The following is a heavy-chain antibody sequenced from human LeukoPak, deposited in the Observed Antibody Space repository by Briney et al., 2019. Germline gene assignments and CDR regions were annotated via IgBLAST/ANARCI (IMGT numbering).Heavy chain of an antibody. CDR1: GGSISSGDYY. D-gene: IGHD5-24*01. J-gene: IGHJ4*02. Sequence: SETLSLTCTVSGGSISSGDYYWSWIRQPPGKGLEWIGYIYYSGSTYYNPSLKSRVTISVDTSKNQFSLKLSSVTAADTAVYYCGRESGMATIGYYFDYWGQGTLVTVSS. CDR2: IYYSGST. CDR3: GRESGMATIGYYFDY. V-gene: IGHV4-30-4*01.